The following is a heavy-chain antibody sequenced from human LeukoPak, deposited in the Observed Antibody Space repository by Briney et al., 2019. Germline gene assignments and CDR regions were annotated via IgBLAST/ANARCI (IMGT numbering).Heavy chain of an antibody. J-gene: IGHJ4*02. CDR2: IYYSGST. V-gene: IGHV4-30-4*08. CDR3: ARHPPYYYDSSGFDY. Sequence: PSQTLSLTCTVSGGSISSGDYYWSWIRQPPGEGLEWIGYIYYSGSTYYNPSLKSRVTISVDTSKNQFSLKLSSVTAADTAVYYCARHPPYYYDSSGFDYWGQGTLVTVSS. CDR1: GGSISSGDYY. D-gene: IGHD3-22*01.